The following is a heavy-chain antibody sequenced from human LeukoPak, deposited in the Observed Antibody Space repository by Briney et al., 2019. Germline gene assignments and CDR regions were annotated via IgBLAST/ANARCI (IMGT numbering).Heavy chain of an antibody. J-gene: IGHJ4*02. D-gene: IGHD3-9*01. CDR3: ARRRKGDILTGYYVTPTVFNY. CDR1: GFTFSSYW. CDR2: INSDGSST. V-gene: IGHV3-74*01. Sequence: PGGSLRLSCAASGFTFSSYWMRWVRQAPGKGLVWVSRINSDGSSTSYADSVKGRFTISRDNAKNTLYLQMNSLRAEDTAVYYCARRRKGDILTGYYVTPTVFNYWGQGTLVTVSS.